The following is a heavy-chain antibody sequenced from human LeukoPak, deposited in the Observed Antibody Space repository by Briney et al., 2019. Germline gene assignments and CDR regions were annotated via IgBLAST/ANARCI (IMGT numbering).Heavy chain of an antibody. Sequence: GGSLRLSCAASGFTFSHYWMYWVRQAPGKGLEWVSGMNSDGSSTNCADSVKGRFTISRDNANNTLYLQMNSLRPEDTAEYYCARDAPLAHCGGECYSFGYWGRGALVTVAA. V-gene: IGHV3-74*01. J-gene: IGHJ4*02. D-gene: IGHD2-21*01. CDR3: ARDAPLAHCGGECYSFGY. CDR2: MNSDGSST. CDR1: GFTFSHYW.